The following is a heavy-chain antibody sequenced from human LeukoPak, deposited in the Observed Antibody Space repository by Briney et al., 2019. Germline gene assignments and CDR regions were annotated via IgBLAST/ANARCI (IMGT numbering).Heavy chain of an antibody. D-gene: IGHD6-19*01. CDR1: GFTFSSYS. V-gene: IGHV3-21*01. Sequence: PGGSLRLSCAASGFTFSSYSMNWVRQAPGKGLEWVSSISSSSSYIYYADSVKGRFTISRDNAKNSLYLQMNSLRAEDTAVYYCARVANVAGQIPYYYYGMDVWGQGTTVTVSS. J-gene: IGHJ6*02. CDR2: ISSSSSYI. CDR3: ARVANVAGQIPYYYYGMDV.